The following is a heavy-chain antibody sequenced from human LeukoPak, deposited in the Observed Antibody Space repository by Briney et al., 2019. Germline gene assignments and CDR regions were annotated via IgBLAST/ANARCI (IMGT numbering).Heavy chain of an antibody. CDR3: VKDEDWGFGS. Sequence: GGSLRLSCEVSGFIFRNYGMHWVRRTPGKGLEWVAFIRSDGSDKYYADSVKGRFTISRDTSKNKLYLQMNGLRAEDTAPYYCVKDEDWGFGSWGQGTPVTVSS. V-gene: IGHV3-30*02. CDR1: GFIFRNYG. CDR2: IRSDGSDK. J-gene: IGHJ4*02. D-gene: IGHD7-27*01.